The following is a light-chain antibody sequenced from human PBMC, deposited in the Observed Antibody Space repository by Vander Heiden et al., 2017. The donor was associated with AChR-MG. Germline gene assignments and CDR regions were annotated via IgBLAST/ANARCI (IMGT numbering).Light chain of an antibody. Sequence: DIQMTQSPSTLSASVGDRVTITCRASQSISIWLAWYQQKPGKAPKLLIYKTSNIKSGVPSRFSGSGSGTEFTLTISSLQPDDFATYYCQQYNSYSWTFGQGTKVEIK. CDR1: QSISIW. V-gene: IGKV1-5*03. CDR3: QQYNSYSWT. CDR2: KTS. J-gene: IGKJ1*01.